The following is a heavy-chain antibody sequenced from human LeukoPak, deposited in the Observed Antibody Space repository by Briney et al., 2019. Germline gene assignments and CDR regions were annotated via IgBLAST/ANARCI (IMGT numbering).Heavy chain of an antibody. CDR1: GGSISSSSYY. J-gene: IGHJ4*02. Sequence: PSETLSLTCTVSGGSISSSSYYWGWIRQPPGKGLEWIGSIYYSGSTYYNPSLKSRVTISVDTSKNQFSLKLSSVTAADTAVYYCARRSRLRFLEWSFDYWGQGTLVTVSS. CDR2: IYYSGST. D-gene: IGHD3-3*01. V-gene: IGHV4-39*01. CDR3: ARRSRLRFLEWSFDY.